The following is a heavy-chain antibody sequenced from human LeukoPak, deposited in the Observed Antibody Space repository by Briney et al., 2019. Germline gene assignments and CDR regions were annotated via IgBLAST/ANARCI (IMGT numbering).Heavy chain of an antibody. V-gene: IGHV3-7*04. CDR2: IKYDGSGK. J-gene: IGHJ4*02. Sequence: PGGSLRLSCAASGFTFSGFWMSWVRQAPTKGLEWVANIKYDGSGKRYVDSVKGRFTVSRDNANNSLYLQMNSLRAEDTAVYYCVRGGGSFDSWGQGTLVTVSS. CDR1: GFTFSGFW. CDR3: VRGGGSFDS. D-gene: IGHD3-16*01.